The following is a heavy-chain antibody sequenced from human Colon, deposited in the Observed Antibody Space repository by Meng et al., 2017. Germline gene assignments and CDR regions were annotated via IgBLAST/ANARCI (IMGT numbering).Heavy chain of an antibody. CDR2: MSDIGTT. CDR1: GGSIKSGGYH. CDR3: ARDTLYGTDY. Sequence: QVQLHESGPGLVRPSDALSLVCTASGGSIKSGGYHWCLVRQHPGKGLEYIGFMSDIGTTDYNPSLRSRVSISEIGSSKNQFSLTLRSVTAADTATYFCARDTLYGTDYWGQGVLVTVSS. D-gene: IGHD4-17*01. J-gene: IGHJ4*02. V-gene: IGHV4-31*03.